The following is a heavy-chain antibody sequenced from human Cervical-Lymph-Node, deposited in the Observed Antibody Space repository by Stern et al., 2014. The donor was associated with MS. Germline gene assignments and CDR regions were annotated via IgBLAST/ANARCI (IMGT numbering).Heavy chain of an antibody. CDR1: GGTFGTFA. CDR3: ARDGRDGYKESPDGLDI. V-gene: IGHV1-69*09. J-gene: IGHJ3*02. CDR2: VIPLLVFG. D-gene: IGHD5-24*01. Sequence: QMQLVQSGAEIKTPGSSVKVSCKTSGGTFGTFAVSWVRQTPGQGLEWLGRVIPLLVFGTYANRFQGRVKITADTSTSTAYMEMSGLKTDDTAVYFCARDGRDGYKESPDGLDIWGPGTMVTVSS.